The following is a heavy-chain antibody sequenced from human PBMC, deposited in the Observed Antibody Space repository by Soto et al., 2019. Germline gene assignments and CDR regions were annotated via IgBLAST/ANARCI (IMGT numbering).Heavy chain of an antibody. CDR3: ARDDHPHSPISPGILDY. CDR2: IWYDGNNK. J-gene: IGHJ4*02. CDR1: GFTFSTHG. D-gene: IGHD3-9*01. Sequence: GGSLRLSCAASGFTFSTHGMHWVRQAPGKGLEWVAVIWYDGNNKYYADSVKGRFTISRDNSKNTLYLQMNSLRAEDTAVYYCARDDHPHSPISPGILDYWGQGSLVTVSS. V-gene: IGHV3-33*01.